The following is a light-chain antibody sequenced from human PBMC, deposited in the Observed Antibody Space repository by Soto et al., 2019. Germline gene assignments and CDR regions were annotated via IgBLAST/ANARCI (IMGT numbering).Light chain of an antibody. J-gene: IGKJ1*01. CDR3: QQYGSSGT. CDR2: GAS. Sequence: EIAFTQSPVTLSLSPSNRSTLACRAIQSVSNNYLGWYQKKAGPAPRLIIYGASNRSSGIPDRFSSSGCGKDFPITISRLEDEVFAVYYYQQYGSSGTFGQGTKVDIK. CDR1: QSVSNNY. V-gene: IGKV3-20*01.